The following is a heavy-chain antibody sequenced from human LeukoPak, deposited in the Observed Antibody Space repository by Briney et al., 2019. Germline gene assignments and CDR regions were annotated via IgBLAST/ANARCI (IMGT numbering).Heavy chain of an antibody. D-gene: IGHD2-15*01. J-gene: IGHJ4*02. CDR2: ISYDGSNK. Sequence: PGGSLRLSCAASGFTFSSYGMHWVRQAPGKRLEWVAVISYDGSNKYYADSVKGRFTISRDNSKNTLYLQMNSLRAEDTAVYYCAKDSFYCSGGSCYSFRYFDYWGQGTLVTVSS. CDR3: AKDSFYCSGGSCYSFRYFDY. V-gene: IGHV3-30*18. CDR1: GFTFSSYG.